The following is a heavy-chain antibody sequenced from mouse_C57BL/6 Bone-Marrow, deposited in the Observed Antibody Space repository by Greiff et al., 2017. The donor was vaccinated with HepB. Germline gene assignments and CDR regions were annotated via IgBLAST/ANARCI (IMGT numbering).Heavy chain of an antibody. J-gene: IGHJ2*01. CDR1: GYAFSSYW. Sequence: VKLMESGAELVKPGASVKISCKASGYAFSSYWMNWVKQRPGKGLEWIGQIYPGDGDTNYNGKFKGKATLTADKSSSTAYMQLSSLTSEDSAVYFCALITTVYYFDYWGQGTTLTVSS. V-gene: IGHV1-80*01. D-gene: IGHD1-1*01. CDR3: ALITTVYYFDY. CDR2: IYPGDGDT.